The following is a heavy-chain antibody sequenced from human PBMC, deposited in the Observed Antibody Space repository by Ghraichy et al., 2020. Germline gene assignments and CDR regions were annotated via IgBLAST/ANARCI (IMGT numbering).Heavy chain of an antibody. CDR1: GGSIGSNF. CDR3: ANLGNTYGNAFDI. J-gene: IGHJ3*02. Sequence: SETLSLTCTISGGSIGSNFWCWIRQPPGKGLEWIGHYYYSGRTDYSPSLRSRVTILVDTSKNQFSLKMTSVTAADTALYYCANLGNTYGNAFDIWGQGTMVTVSS. CDR2: YYYSGRT. V-gene: IGHV4-59*01. D-gene: IGHD5-18*01.